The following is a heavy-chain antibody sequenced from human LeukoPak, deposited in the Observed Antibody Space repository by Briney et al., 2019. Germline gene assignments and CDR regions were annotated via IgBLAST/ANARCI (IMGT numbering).Heavy chain of an antibody. D-gene: IGHD3-22*01. CDR3: AKDYYDSSGYYYFDY. J-gene: IGHJ4*02. CDR1: GFTFDDYA. CDR2: ISWNSGSI. Sequence: PGGSLRLSCAASGFTFDDYAMHWVRQAPGGGLEWVSGISWNSGSIGYADSVKGRFTISRDNAKNSLYLQMNSLRAEDTALYYCAKDYYDSSGYYYFDYWGQGTLVTVSS. V-gene: IGHV3-9*01.